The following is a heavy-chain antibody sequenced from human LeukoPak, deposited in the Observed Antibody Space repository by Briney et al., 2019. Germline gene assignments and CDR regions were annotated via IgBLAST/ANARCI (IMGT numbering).Heavy chain of an antibody. Sequence: SSETLSLTCTVSGGSISSYYWSWIRQPPGKGLEWIGYIYYSGSTNYNPSLKSRVTISVDTSKNQFSLKPSSVTAADTAVYYCARASYSSGPPGYWGQGTLVTVSS. CDR3: ARASYSSGPPGY. CDR2: IYYSGST. CDR1: GGSISSYY. D-gene: IGHD6-19*01. J-gene: IGHJ4*02. V-gene: IGHV4-59*01.